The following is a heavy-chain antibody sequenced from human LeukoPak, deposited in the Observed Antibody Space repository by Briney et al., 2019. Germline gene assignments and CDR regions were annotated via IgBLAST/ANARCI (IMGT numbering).Heavy chain of an antibody. Sequence: PGGSLRLSCTACGFIFGDYAMSWVRQLGGKGLEWVGFIRSKAYGGTPEYAASVKGIFTISRDDSKSIGYLQMNSLKTEDTAVYHCTRDLSYGLSYDYWGQGTLVTVSS. J-gene: IGHJ4*02. CDR1: GFIFGDYA. D-gene: IGHD5-18*01. CDR3: TRDLSYGLSYDY. CDR2: IRSKAYGGTP. V-gene: IGHV3-49*04.